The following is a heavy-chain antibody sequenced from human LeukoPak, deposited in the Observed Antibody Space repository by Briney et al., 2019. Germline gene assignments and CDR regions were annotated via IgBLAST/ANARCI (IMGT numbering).Heavy chain of an antibody. CDR1: GFTFSSYA. V-gene: IGHV3-48*03. CDR2: ISSSGSTI. Sequence: GGSLRLSCAASGFTFSSYAMSWVRQAPGKGLEWVSYISSSGSTIYYADSVKGRFTISRDNAKNSLYLQMNSLRAEDTAVHYCARDKKQWLVSGGSDYWGQGTLVTVSS. D-gene: IGHD6-19*01. CDR3: ARDKKQWLVSGGSDY. J-gene: IGHJ4*02.